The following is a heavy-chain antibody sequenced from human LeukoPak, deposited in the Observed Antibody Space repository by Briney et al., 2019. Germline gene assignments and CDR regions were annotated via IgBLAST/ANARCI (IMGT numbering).Heavy chain of an antibody. CDR3: ARLKDDVTKLDY. CDR1: GFTFGRYW. Sequence: GGSLRLSCAGSGFTFGRYWMSWVRQAPGKGLEWVASINQGGSRLHYLDSVTGRFIISRDDAQNSLFLQMTRMRVDDTAVYYCARLKDDVTKLDYWGQGTLVSVSS. V-gene: IGHV3-7*01. D-gene: IGHD2-8*01. J-gene: IGHJ4*02. CDR2: INQGGSRL.